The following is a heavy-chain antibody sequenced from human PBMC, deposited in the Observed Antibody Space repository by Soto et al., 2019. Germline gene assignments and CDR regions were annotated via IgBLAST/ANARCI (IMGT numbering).Heavy chain of an antibody. CDR2: ISAYNGNT. J-gene: IGHJ4*02. CDR1: GYTFTSYG. Sequence: ASVKVSCKASGYTFTSYGISWVRQAPGQGLEWMGWISAYNGNTNYGQKLQVRVTMTTDTSTRTAYMELRSLRSDDTAVYYCARDRGRMGQLASYYFDYWGQGTLVTSPQ. CDR3: ARDRGRMGQLASYYFDY. V-gene: IGHV1-18*04. D-gene: IGHD6-13*01.